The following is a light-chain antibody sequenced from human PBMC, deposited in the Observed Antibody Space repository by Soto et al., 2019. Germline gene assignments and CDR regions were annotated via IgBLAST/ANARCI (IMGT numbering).Light chain of an antibody. CDR1: QSVGSGY. V-gene: IGKV3-20*01. J-gene: IGKJ1*01. Sequence: EIVLTQSPGTLSLSPGDRATLSCRASQSVGSGYLAWYQQKPGQAPRLLIYATSNRATGIPDRFSGSVSGTDFPLTISRLEPEDFAVYYCQRYGSSRTFGQGTKVEIK. CDR3: QRYGSSRT. CDR2: ATS.